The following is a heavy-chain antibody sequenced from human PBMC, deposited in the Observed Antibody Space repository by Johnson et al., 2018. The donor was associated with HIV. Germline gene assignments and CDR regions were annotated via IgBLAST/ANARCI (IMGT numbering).Heavy chain of an antibody. CDR2: IGGSGVNT. D-gene: IGHD3-22*01. Sequence: MQLVESGGVVVQPGGSLRLSCAASGFTFDDYAMHWVRQAPGNGLEWVSTIGGSGVNTYYADSVKGRFTISRDNSKNTRYLQMNSLRAEDTAVYYCARDKAVNDLIVVGNTAFDIWGQGTMVTVSS. CDR3: ARDKAVNDLIVVGNTAFDI. J-gene: IGHJ3*02. CDR1: GFTFDDYA. V-gene: IGHV3-23*04.